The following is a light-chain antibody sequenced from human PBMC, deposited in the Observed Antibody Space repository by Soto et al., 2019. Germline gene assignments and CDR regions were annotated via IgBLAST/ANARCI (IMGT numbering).Light chain of an antibody. CDR1: SSDIGGFNH. CDR3: SSYTSSSSYV. Sequence: QSALTQPASVSDSPGQSITISCIGTSSDIGGFNHVSWHQQHPGKAPKLIIYDVSNRPSGVSNRFSGSKTGNTASLVISGLQPEDEADYYCSSYTSSSSYVFGSGTKLTVL. J-gene: IGLJ1*01. CDR2: DVS. V-gene: IGLV2-14*03.